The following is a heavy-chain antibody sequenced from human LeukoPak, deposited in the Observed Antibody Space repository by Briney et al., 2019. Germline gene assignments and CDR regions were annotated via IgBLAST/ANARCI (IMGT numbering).Heavy chain of an antibody. Sequence: TLGESLRISCKGSGYGFTSYWISWVRQMPGKGLEWMGRIDPSDSYTNYSPSFQGHVTISADKSISTAYLQWSSLKASDTAMYYCARSGVVVAAATLDYYYGMDVWGQGTTVTVSS. J-gene: IGHJ6*02. V-gene: IGHV5-10-1*01. CDR1: GYGFTSYW. CDR3: ARSGVVVAAATLDYYYGMDV. D-gene: IGHD2-15*01. CDR2: IDPSDSYT.